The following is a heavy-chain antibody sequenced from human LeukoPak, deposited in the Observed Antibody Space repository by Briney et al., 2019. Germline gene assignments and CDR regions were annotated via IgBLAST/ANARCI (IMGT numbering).Heavy chain of an antibody. J-gene: IGHJ4*02. Sequence: PSETLSLTCTVSGASISDYYWSWIRQPPGKRLEGIAYMYYSGIPNYSRSLKSRVTMSADKSNNQVSLTLTSVTAADTAVYYCASHLGRGEAFDYWGRGTLVTVSS. CDR1: GASISDYY. D-gene: IGHD3-10*01. CDR2: MYYSGIP. CDR3: ASHLGRGEAFDY. V-gene: IGHV4-59*08.